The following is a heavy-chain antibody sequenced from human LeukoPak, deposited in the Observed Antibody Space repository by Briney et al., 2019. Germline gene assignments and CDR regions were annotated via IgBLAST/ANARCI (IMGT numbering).Heavy chain of an antibody. CDR1: GFTFSSYA. CDR3: AKGAPYSSGWSPVDY. Sequence: GGSLRLSCAASGFTFSSYAMSWVRQAPGKGLEWVSAISGSGGSTYYADSVKGRFTISRDNSKNTLYLQMNSMRAVDTAVYYCAKGAPYSSGWSPVDYWGQGTLVTVSS. J-gene: IGHJ4*02. D-gene: IGHD6-19*01. CDR2: ISGSGGST. V-gene: IGHV3-23*01.